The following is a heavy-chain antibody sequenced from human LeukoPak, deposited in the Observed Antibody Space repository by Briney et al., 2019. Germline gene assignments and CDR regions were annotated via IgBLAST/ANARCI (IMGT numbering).Heavy chain of an antibody. V-gene: IGHV4-38-2*02. D-gene: IGHD4-23*01. Sequence: PSETLSLTCTVSGYSISSGDYWGWIRQPPGKGLEWIGSIYHSGRTYYNPSLKSRVTISVDTSKNQFSLKLSSVTAADTAVYYCARDRYGGNPHDAFDIWGQGTMVTVSS. CDR1: GYSISSGDY. J-gene: IGHJ3*02. CDR3: ARDRYGGNPHDAFDI. CDR2: IYHSGRT.